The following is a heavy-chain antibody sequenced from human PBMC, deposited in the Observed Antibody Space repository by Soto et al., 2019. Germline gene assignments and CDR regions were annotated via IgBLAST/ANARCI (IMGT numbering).Heavy chain of an antibody. CDR1: GFTFSNYG. CDR2: IWHDGNNK. V-gene: IGHV3-33*01. J-gene: IGHJ6*02. D-gene: IGHD1-26*01. CDR3: ASDLVGASDSYGLDV. Sequence: AGGSLRLSCAASGFTFSNYGMHWVRQAPGKGLEWVAIIWHDGNNKYYADSVRGRFIISRDNSKNRLYLQVNSLRAEDTAVYYCASDLVGASDSYGLDVWGQGTPVTVSS.